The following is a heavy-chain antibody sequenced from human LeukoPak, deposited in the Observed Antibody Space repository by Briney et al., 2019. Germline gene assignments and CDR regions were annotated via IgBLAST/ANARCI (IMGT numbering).Heavy chain of an antibody. V-gene: IGHV1-8*02. CDR1: GYTFTGYY. Sequence: GASVKVSCKASGYTFTGYYMHWVRQATGQGLEWMGWMNPNSGNTGYAQKFQGRVTMTRNTSISTAYMELSSLRSEDTAVYYCARIGFMRNQLKIHYYDSVLLYYYYGMDVWGQGTTVTVSS. D-gene: IGHD3-22*01. J-gene: IGHJ6*02. CDR2: MNPNSGNT. CDR3: ARIGFMRNQLKIHYYDSVLLYYYYGMDV.